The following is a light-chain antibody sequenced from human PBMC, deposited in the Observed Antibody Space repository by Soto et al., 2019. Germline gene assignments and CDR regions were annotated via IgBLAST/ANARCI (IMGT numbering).Light chain of an antibody. V-gene: IGKV3-15*01. CDR1: QSVTTN. Sequence: EVVMTQAPATLSVSPGERVTLSCRASQSVTTNSAWYQHRPGQSPTLLLSGASTGDSAIPPRFSGSGSGTEFNLNFDRLPSADFALYYCQQYDMWPVTFGGLTHVEIK. J-gene: IGKJ4*01. CDR3: QQYDMWPVT. CDR2: GAS.